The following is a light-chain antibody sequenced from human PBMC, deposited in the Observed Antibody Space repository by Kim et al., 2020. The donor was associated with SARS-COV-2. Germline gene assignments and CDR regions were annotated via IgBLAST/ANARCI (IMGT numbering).Light chain of an antibody. J-gene: IGLJ1*01. CDR2: EIN. Sequence: PGKSVTISCSGTSSDVCGYNYVYWYQQHPGKALKIIVYEINKGPSGVADRFSGCKSGNTASRSVYGVEAEDEYEYDCTSYGGVKYVFGGGTKLTVL. CDR3: TSYGGVKYV. CDR1: SSDVCGYNY. V-gene: IGLV2-8*01.